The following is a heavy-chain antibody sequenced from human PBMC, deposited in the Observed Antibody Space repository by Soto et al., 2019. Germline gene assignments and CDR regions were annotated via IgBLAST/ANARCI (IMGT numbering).Heavy chain of an antibody. CDR3: ARGLGYCSGGSCYSGYFDY. V-gene: IGHV1-69*02. D-gene: IGHD2-15*01. Sequence: QVQLVQSGAEVKKPGSSVKVSCKASGGTFSSYTISWVRQAPGQGLEWMGRIIPILGIANYAQKFQGRVTITADKSTRTAYMELSSLRSEDTAVYYCARGLGYCSGGSCYSGYFDYWGQGTLVTVSS. CDR1: GGTFSSYT. CDR2: IIPILGIA. J-gene: IGHJ4*02.